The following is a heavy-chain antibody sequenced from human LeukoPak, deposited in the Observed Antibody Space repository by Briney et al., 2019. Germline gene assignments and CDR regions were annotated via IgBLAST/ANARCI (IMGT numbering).Heavy chain of an antibody. Sequence: SQTLSLTCTVSGGSISSGGYYWSWIRQHPGKGLEWIGYIYYSGSTYYNPSLKSRVTISVDTSKNQFSLKLSSVTAADTAVYYCARDSRIAAAGQSYYFDYWGRGTLVTVSS. J-gene: IGHJ4*02. CDR1: GGSISSGGYY. D-gene: IGHD6-13*01. CDR3: ARDSRIAAAGQSYYFDY. CDR2: IYYSGST. V-gene: IGHV4-31*03.